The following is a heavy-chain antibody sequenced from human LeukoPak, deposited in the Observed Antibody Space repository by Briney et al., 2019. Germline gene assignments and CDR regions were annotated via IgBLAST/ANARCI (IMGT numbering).Heavy chain of an antibody. V-gene: IGHV3-74*01. J-gene: IGHJ4*02. CDR1: GFTFSSYW. CDR2: INSDGSST. CDR3: ARDGGGGDYGY. Sequence: PGGSLRLSCAASGFTFSSYWMLWVRHAPGKGLVWVSRINSDGSSTSYADSVKGRFTISRDNAKNTLYLQMNSLRAEDTAVYYCARDGGGGDYGYWGQGTLVTVSS. D-gene: IGHD3-3*01.